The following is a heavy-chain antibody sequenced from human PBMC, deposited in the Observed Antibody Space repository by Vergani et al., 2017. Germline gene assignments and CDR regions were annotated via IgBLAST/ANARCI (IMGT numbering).Heavy chain of an antibody. D-gene: IGHD1-1*01. Sequence: VESGGGLVQPGGSLRLSCTVSGFTFSSNDFHWVRQTAGKGLEWVSSIGVDGDRYYSDSVKGRFTISRDNGQSYLYLDMDNLRVEDTVVYFCAKEFCGTVNFYGWNHLEVWGEGTSVTVSS. CDR1: GFTFSSND. CDR2: IGVDGDR. J-gene: IGHJ6*04. CDR3: AKEFCGTVNFYGWNHLEV. V-gene: IGHV3-13*01.